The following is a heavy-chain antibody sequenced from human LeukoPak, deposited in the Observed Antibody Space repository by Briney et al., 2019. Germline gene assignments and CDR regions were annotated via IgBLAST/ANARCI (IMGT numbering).Heavy chain of an antibody. CDR2: INPSGGST. Sequence: ASVKVSCKASGYTFTSYYMHWVRQAPGQGLEWMGIINPSGGSTSYAQKLQGRVTMTTDTSTSTAYMELRSLRSDDTAVYYCARVYDSSGSDAFDIWGQGTMVTVSS. CDR1: GYTFTSYY. V-gene: IGHV1-46*01. D-gene: IGHD3-22*01. CDR3: ARVYDSSGSDAFDI. J-gene: IGHJ3*02.